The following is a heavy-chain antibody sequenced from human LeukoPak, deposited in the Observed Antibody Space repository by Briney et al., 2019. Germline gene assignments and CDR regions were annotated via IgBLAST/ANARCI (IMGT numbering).Heavy chain of an antibody. V-gene: IGHV1-2*04. CDR1: GYTFTGYY. Sequence: ASVKVSCKASGYTFTGYYMHWVRQAPGQGLEWMGWINPNSGGTNYAQKFQGWVTMTRDTSISTAYMELSSLRSEDTAVYYCARSPPAANWFGPWGQGTLVTVSS. CDR3: ARSPPAANWFGP. CDR2: INPNSGGT. J-gene: IGHJ5*02. D-gene: IGHD6-13*01.